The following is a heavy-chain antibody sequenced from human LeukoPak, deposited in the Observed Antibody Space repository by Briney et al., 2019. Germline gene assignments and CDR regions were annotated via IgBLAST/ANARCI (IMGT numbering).Heavy chain of an antibody. D-gene: IGHD1-26*01. V-gene: IGHV3-30-3*01. CDR1: GFTFSSYA. Sequence: GGSLRLSCAASGFTFSSYAMHGVRQAPGKGLEWVAVISYDGSNKYYADSVKGRFTISRDNSKNTLYLQMNSLRAEDTAVYYCARAGGPGGNDAFDIWGQGTMVTVSS. CDR3: ARAGGPGGNDAFDI. CDR2: ISYDGSNK. J-gene: IGHJ3*02.